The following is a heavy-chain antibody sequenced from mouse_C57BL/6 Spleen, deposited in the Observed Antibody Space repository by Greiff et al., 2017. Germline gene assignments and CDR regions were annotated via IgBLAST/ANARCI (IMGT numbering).Heavy chain of an antibody. CDR3: ARYTENDYFDY. Sequence: EVQLVESGGGLVKPGGSLSLSCAAYGFTFTDYYMSWVRQPPGKALEWLGFIRNKANGYTTEYSASVKGRFTISRDNSQSILYLQMDALRAEDSATYYCARYTENDYFDYWGQGTTLTVSS. J-gene: IGHJ2*01. CDR2: IRNKANGYTT. CDR1: GFTFTDYY. V-gene: IGHV7-3*01.